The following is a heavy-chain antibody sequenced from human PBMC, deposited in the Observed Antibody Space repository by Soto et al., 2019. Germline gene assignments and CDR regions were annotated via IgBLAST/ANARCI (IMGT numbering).Heavy chain of an antibody. Sequence: SETLSLTCAVSGGSVSSTNWWSWVRQPPGKGLEWIGDIFHSGNTNYNPSLKSRVSISVDKPKNQFSLNLTSVTAADTAVYYCARLGDCSSTSCQPGWFDPWGQGTLVTV. CDR3: ARLGDCSSTSCQPGWFDP. V-gene: IGHV4-4*02. CDR2: IFHSGNT. J-gene: IGHJ5*02. D-gene: IGHD2-2*01. CDR1: GGSVSSTNW.